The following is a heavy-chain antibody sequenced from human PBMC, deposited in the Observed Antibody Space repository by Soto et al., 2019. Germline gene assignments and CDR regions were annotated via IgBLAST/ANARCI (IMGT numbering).Heavy chain of an antibody. J-gene: IGHJ6*02. V-gene: IGHV3-23*01. CDR3: AKSGVVVVPAAEYYYYYGMDV. CDR1: GFTFSSYA. D-gene: IGHD2-2*01. CDR2: ISGSGGST. Sequence: PGGSLRLSCAASGFTFSSYAMSWVRQAPGKGLEWVSAISGSGGSTYYADSVKGRFTISRDNSKNTLYLQMNSLRAEDTAVYYCAKSGVVVVPAAEYYYYYGMDVWGQGTTVTVSS.